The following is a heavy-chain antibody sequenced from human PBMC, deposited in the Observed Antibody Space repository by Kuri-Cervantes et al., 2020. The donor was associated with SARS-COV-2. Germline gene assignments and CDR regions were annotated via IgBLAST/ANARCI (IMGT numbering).Heavy chain of an antibody. CDR1: GFTFSSYG. Sequence: GESLKISCAASGFTFSSYGMHWVRQAPGKGLEWVAVISFGGTNKYYADSVKGRFTISRDNSKNTLYLQMNSLRAEDTAVCYCAKDRVRRGYSGYVILDYWGQGTLVTVSS. D-gene: IGHD5-12*01. CDR2: ISFGGTNK. J-gene: IGHJ4*02. CDR3: AKDRVRRGYSGYVILDY. V-gene: IGHV3-30*18.